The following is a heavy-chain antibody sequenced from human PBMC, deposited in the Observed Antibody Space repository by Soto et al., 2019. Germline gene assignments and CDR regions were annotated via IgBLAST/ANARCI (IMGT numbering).Heavy chain of an antibody. V-gene: IGHV3-7*01. CDR3: ATAIEAPFYSYDY. CDR1: GFTFSNYW. CDR2: IKEDASEK. D-gene: IGHD6-13*01. Sequence: EVQLVESGGDLVQPGGSLSLSCVASGFTFSNYWMNWVRQAPGKGMEWVAGIKEDASEKTYVDSVKGRFSISRDNAKNSLFLQLNSLRAEDTAVYYCATAIEAPFYSYDYWGQGTLVTVSS. J-gene: IGHJ4*02.